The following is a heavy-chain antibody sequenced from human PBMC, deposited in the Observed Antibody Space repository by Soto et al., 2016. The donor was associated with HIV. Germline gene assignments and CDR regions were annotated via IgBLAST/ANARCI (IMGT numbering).Heavy chain of an antibody. CDR3: ARGGFCSSTNCRGFFDY. CDR1: GGTFSSYA. J-gene: IGHJ4*02. CDR2: IIPIFGTA. D-gene: IGHD2-2*03. V-gene: IGHV1-69*12. Sequence: QVQLVQSGAEVKKPGSSVKVSCKASGGTFSSYAISWVRQAPGQGLEWMGGIIPIFGTANYAQKFQGRVTITADESTSIVYMELSSLRSEDTAVYYCARGGFCSSTNCRGFFDYWGQGTLVTVSS.